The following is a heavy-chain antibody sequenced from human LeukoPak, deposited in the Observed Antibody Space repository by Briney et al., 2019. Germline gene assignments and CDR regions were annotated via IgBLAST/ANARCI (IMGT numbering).Heavy chain of an antibody. CDR3: ARLDSYALNWFDP. CDR1: GYTFTTYW. J-gene: IGHJ5*02. Sequence: GESLKISCKGSGYTFTTYWIGWVRQMPGKGLECLGVIYPGDSDTRYSPSFQGQVTISADKSISTAYLQWSSLKASDTAMYYCARLDSYALNWFDPWGQGTLVTVSS. D-gene: IGHD5-18*01. V-gene: IGHV5-51*01. CDR2: IYPGDSDT.